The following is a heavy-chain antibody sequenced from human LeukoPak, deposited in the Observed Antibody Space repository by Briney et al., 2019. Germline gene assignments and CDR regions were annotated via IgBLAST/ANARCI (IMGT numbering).Heavy chain of an antibody. CDR3: ATTMVRGVIIRDY. D-gene: IGHD3-10*01. CDR2: IYTSGCT. Sequence: SETLSLTCTVSGGSISSYYWSWIRQPAGKGLEWIGRIYTSGCTNYNPSLKSRVTMSVDTSKNQFSLKLSSVTDADTAVYYCATTMVRGVIIRDYWRQGTLVTVSS. V-gene: IGHV4-4*07. J-gene: IGHJ4*02. CDR1: GGSISSYY.